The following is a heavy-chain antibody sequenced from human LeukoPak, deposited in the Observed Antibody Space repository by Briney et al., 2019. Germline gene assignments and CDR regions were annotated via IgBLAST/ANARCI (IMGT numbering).Heavy chain of an antibody. Sequence: GGSLRLSCAASGFTFSSYSMNWVRQAPGKGLEWVSSISSSSSYIYYADSVKGRFTISRDNSKNTLYLQMNSLRAEDTAVYYCASIYSYGYFDYWGQGTLVTVSS. CDR2: ISSSSSYI. CDR3: ASIYSYGYFDY. D-gene: IGHD5-18*01. J-gene: IGHJ4*02. V-gene: IGHV3-21*04. CDR1: GFTFSSYS.